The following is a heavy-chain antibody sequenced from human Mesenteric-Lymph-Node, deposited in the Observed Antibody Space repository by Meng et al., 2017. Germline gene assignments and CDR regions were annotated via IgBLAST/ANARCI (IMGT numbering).Heavy chain of an antibody. Sequence: KASGYTLIKNGVNCVRQAPGQGLEWTRWISASTDYTKYPQTLQARVTLTTDTSTSTAYMQLRSLRSDDTAVSYCARGRKGPGSGFLDYWGQGSLVTVSS. D-gene: IGHD3-10*01. CDR2: ISASTDYT. CDR3: ARGRKGPGSGFLDY. CDR1: GYTLIKNG. V-gene: IGHV1-18*01. J-gene: IGHJ4*02.